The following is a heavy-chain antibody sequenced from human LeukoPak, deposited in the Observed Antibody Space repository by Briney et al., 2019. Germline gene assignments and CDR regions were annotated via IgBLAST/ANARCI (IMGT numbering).Heavy chain of an antibody. J-gene: IGHJ4*02. V-gene: IGHV3-21*01. D-gene: IGHD2-2*01. CDR1: GFTFSSYS. CDR2: ISSSSSYI. Sequence: GGSLRLSCAASGFTFSSYSMNWVRQAPGKGLEWVSSISSSSSYIYYADSVKGRFTISRDNAKNSLSLQMNSMRAEDTAVYYCARGLYCSSTSCPTTFFDYWGQGTLVTVSS. CDR3: ARGLYCSSTSCPTTFFDY.